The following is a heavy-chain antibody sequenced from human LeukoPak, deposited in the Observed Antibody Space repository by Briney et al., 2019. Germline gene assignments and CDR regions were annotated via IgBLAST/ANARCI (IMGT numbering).Heavy chain of an antibody. D-gene: IGHD3-16*02. CDR2: INHSGST. V-gene: IGHV4-30-4*01. Sequence: SQTLSLTCTVSGGSISSGDCYWSWIRQPPGKGLEWIGEINHSGSTNYNPSLKSRVTISVDTSKNQFSLKLSSVTAADTAVYYCARTPLRAERYFDLWGRGTLVTVSS. CDR3: ARTPLRAERYFDL. J-gene: IGHJ2*01. CDR1: GGSISSGDCY.